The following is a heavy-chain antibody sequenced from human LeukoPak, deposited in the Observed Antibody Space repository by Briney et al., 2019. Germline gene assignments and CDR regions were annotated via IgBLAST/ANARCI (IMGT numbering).Heavy chain of an antibody. CDR1: GFPFSNFA. J-gene: IGHJ4*02. Sequence: GGSLRLSCAAPGFPFSNFAMSWVRQASGKGLEWVSAISGSGGSTYYADSVKGRFTISRDNSKNTLYLQMNSLRAEDTAVYYCAKDAYITGTIDFWGQGTLVTVSS. CDR3: AKDAYITGTIDF. CDR2: ISGSGGST. V-gene: IGHV3-23*01. D-gene: IGHD2-2*01.